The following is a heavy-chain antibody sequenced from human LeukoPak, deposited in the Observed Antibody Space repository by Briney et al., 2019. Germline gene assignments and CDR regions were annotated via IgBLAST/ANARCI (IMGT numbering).Heavy chain of an antibody. CDR3: ARRTLEWLALDY. D-gene: IGHD3-3*01. J-gene: IGHJ4*02. V-gene: IGHV3-20*04. CDR1: GFTFDDYG. CDR2: INWNGGST. Sequence: GGSLRLSCAASGFTFDDYGMSGVRQAPGKGGERGSGINWNGGSTGYADSVKGRFTISRDNAKNSLYLQMNSLRAEDTALYYCARRTLEWLALDYWGQGTLVTVSS.